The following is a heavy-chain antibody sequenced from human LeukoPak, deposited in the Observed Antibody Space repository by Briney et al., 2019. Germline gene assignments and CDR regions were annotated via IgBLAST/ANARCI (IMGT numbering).Heavy chain of an antibody. D-gene: IGHD3-10*01. Sequence: SGGSLRLSCAASGFTFDDYAMHWVRRAPGKGLEWVSGISWNSGSIGYADSVKGRFTISRDNAKNSLYLQMNSLRAEDTALYYCAKDVRGVNHPYWGQGTLVTVSS. V-gene: IGHV3-9*01. CDR2: ISWNSGSI. J-gene: IGHJ4*02. CDR1: GFTFDDYA. CDR3: AKDVRGVNHPY.